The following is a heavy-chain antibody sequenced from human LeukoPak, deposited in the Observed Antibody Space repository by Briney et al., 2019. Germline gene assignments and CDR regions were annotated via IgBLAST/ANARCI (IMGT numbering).Heavy chain of an antibody. CDR3: ARDGNVSWYYH. V-gene: IGHV4-39*07. D-gene: IGHD1-1*01. Sequence: SETLSLTCTVSGGSISTNGFYWAWIRQPPGKGLEWIGSFHYSGSTYYNPSLRSRVTMSIDTSNNQLSLKLSSVTAADTAVYYCARDGNVSWYYHWGQGTLVTVTS. CDR1: GGSISTNGFY. J-gene: IGHJ5*02. CDR2: FHYSGST.